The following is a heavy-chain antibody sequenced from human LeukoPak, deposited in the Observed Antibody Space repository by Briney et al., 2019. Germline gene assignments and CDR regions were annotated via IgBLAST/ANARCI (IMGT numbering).Heavy chain of an antibody. J-gene: IGHJ5*02. CDR1: GFTVSSNY. D-gene: IGHD1/OR15-1a*01. CDR3: AKGGGGTWFDP. Sequence: GGSLRLSCAASGFTVSSNYMSWVRQAPGKGLEWVSTISGIGGTTDYADSVRGRFTISRDSSKNTLYLQMNSLRAEDTAMYYCAKGGGGTWFDPWGQGTLVTVSS. V-gene: IGHV3-23*01. CDR2: ISGIGGTT.